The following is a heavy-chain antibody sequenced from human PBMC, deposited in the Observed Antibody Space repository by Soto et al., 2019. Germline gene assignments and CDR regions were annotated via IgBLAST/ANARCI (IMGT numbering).Heavy chain of an antibody. Sequence: SQTLSLTCAISGDSVSSNSAVWNWIRQSPSRGLEWLGRIYYRAKWFNEYAVSVKSRVTINPDTSRNQFSLQLTSVTPEDTAVYHCVRGYCIAGGCEQGPGFDYWGRVTLVTVS. V-gene: IGHV6-1*01. CDR1: GDSVSSNSAV. J-gene: IGHJ4*02. CDR2: IYYRAKWFN. CDR3: VRGYCIAGGCEQGPGFDY. D-gene: IGHD2-8*02.